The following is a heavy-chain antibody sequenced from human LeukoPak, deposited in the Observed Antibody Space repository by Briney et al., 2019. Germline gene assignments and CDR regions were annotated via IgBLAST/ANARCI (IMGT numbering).Heavy chain of an antibody. J-gene: IGHJ4*02. CDR1: GFTFSSYG. CDR2: IRYDGSNK. V-gene: IGHV3-30*02. Sequence: GGSLRLSCAASGFTFSSYGIHWVRQAPGKGLEWVAFIRYDGSNKHYADSVKGRFTISRDNSKNTLYLQMNSLKTEDTAVYYCTRVMSSSWNWGQGTLVTVSS. CDR3: TRVMSSSWN. D-gene: IGHD6-13*01.